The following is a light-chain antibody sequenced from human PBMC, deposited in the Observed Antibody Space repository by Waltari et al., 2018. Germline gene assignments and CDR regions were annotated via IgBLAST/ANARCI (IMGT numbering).Light chain of an antibody. V-gene: IGKV1-33*01. Sequence: DIQMTQSPSSLSASVGDRVTITCQASQDIRQNLNWFQQKPGKAPQVLIFDASNSQPAVPSRFSGSGSGTDFALSISSLQPEDIGTYYCQQYANLPLTFGGGIRVEIK. J-gene: IGKJ4*01. CDR1: QDIRQN. CDR3: QQYANLPLT. CDR2: DAS.